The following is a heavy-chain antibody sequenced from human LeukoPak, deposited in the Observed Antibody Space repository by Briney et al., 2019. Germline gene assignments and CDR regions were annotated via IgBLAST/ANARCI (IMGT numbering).Heavy chain of an antibody. J-gene: IGHJ4*02. CDR3: ARDYGGNYRAHIDY. Sequence: PGGSLRLPCAVSGFTFSSYEMNWVRQAPGKGLEWVSYISSGGSTIYYADSVKGRFTISRDNAKNSLYLQMNSLRAEDTAVYYCARDYGGNYRAHIDYWGQGTLVTVSS. CDR1: GFTFSSYE. V-gene: IGHV3-48*03. CDR2: ISSGGSTI. D-gene: IGHD4-23*01.